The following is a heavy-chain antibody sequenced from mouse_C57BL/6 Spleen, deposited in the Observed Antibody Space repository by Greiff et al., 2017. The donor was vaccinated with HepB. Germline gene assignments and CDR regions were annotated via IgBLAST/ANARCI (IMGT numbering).Heavy chain of an antibody. D-gene: IGHD2-4*01. CDR2: ISSGGSYT. Sequence: EVKLQESGGDLVKPGGSLKLSCAASGFTFSSYGMSWVRQTPDKRLEWVATISSGGSYTYYPDSVKGRFTISRDNAKNTLYLQMSSLKSEDTAMYYCARGTIYYDYDEAMDYWGQGTSVTVSS. CDR3: ARGTIYYDYDEAMDY. V-gene: IGHV5-6*01. CDR1: GFTFSSYG. J-gene: IGHJ4*01.